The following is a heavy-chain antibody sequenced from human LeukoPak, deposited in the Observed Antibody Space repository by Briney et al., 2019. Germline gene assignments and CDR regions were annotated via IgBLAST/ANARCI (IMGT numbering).Heavy chain of an antibody. D-gene: IGHD6-13*01. V-gene: IGHV3-23*01. CDR1: GFSFSDYA. J-gene: IGHJ4*02. CDR2: ISGSGGST. Sequence: GGSLRLSCAASGFSFSDYAMNWVRQAPGKGLEWVSAISGSGGSTYYADSVKGRFTISRDNSKNTLYLQMNSLRAEDTAVYYCARSKAAAGHGGYFDYWGQGTLVTVSS. CDR3: ARSKAAAGHGGYFDY.